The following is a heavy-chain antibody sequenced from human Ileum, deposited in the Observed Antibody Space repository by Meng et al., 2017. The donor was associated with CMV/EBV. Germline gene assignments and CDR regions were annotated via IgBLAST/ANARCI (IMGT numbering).Heavy chain of an antibody. D-gene: IGHD2/OR15-2a*01. CDR2: ITPYNGQT. CDR3: AREEFSAYAST. Sequence: SCKACGYIFITFGITWVRQAPGQGLEWMGWITPYNGQTDYAQRLQNRVTMTTDTSTNTVYMELRSLRSDDTAVYDCAREEFSAYASTWGQGTLVIVSS. V-gene: IGHV1-18*01. CDR1: GYIFITFG. J-gene: IGHJ5*02.